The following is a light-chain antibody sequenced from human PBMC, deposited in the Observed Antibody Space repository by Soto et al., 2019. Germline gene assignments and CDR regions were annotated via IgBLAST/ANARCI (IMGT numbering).Light chain of an antibody. CDR3: SSYAGSNHVV. J-gene: IGLJ2*01. CDR2: EVS. V-gene: IGLV2-8*01. Sequence: QSALTQPPSASGSPGQSVTISCTGTSSDVGGYNYVSWYQQHPGKAPKLMIYEVSKRPSGDPDRFSGSKSGNTASLSVSGLQAEDEGDYYCSSYAGSNHVVFGGGTKLTVL. CDR1: SSDVGGYNY.